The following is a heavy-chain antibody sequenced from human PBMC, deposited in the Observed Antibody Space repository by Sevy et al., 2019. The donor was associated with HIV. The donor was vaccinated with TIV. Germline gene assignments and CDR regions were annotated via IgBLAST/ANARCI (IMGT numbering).Heavy chain of an antibody. CDR2: IYSGGST. Sequence: GGSLRLSCAASGFTVSSNYMSWVRQAPGKGLESVSVIYSGGSTYYADSVKGRFTISRDNSKNTLYLQMNSLRAEDTAVYYCAREADGYKMYWGQGTLVTVSS. CDR1: GFTVSSNY. J-gene: IGHJ4*02. CDR3: AREADGYKMY. D-gene: IGHD5-12*01. V-gene: IGHV3-53*01.